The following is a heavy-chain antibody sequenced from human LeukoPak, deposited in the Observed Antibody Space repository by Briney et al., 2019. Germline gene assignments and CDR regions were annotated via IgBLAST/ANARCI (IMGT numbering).Heavy chain of an antibody. CDR3: ARRAGAYSHPYDY. CDR1: NYSISTDYY. V-gene: IGHV4-38-2*02. D-gene: IGHD4/OR15-4a*01. Sequence: PSETLSLTCTVSNYSISTDYYWGWIRQPPGKGLEWIGTMYHSGSTYYNPSLKSRVTISVDTSKNQFSLKLSSVTAADTAVYYCARRAGAYSHPYDYWGQGTLVTVSS. J-gene: IGHJ4*02. CDR2: MYHSGST.